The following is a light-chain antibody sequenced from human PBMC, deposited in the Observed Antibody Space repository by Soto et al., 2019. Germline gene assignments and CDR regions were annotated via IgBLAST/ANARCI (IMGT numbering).Light chain of an antibody. J-gene: IGKJ1*01. Sequence: EIVMTQSPATLSVSPGERATLSCRASQSVSSYLAWYQQKPGQAPRLLIYGAFIRATGIPARFSGSGSGTDFTLTISSLQSEDFAVYYCHQYGDSPQTFGQGTKVKI. V-gene: IGKV3-15*01. CDR1: QSVSSY. CDR3: HQYGDSPQT. CDR2: GAF.